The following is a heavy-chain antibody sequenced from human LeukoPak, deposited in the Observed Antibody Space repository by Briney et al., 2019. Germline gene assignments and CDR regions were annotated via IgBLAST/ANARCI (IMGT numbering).Heavy chain of an antibody. CDR2: IIPIFGTA. Sequence: SVKVSCKASGGTFSSYAISWVRQAPGQGLEWMGGIIPIFGTANYAQKFQGRVTITADKSTSTAYIELSSLRSEDTAVYYCARDIVPCGGDCYDAFDIWGQGTMVTVSS. J-gene: IGHJ3*02. V-gene: IGHV1-69*06. CDR3: ARDIVPCGGDCYDAFDI. CDR1: GGTFSSYA. D-gene: IGHD2-21*02.